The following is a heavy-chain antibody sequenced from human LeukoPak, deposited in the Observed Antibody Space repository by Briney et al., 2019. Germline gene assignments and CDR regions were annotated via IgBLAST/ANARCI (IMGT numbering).Heavy chain of an antibody. CDR2: IYYSGST. Sequence: PSETLSLTCTVSGGSISSYYWSWIRQPPGKGLEWIGYIYYSGSTNYNPSLKSRVTISVDTSKNQFSLKLSSVTAADTAVYYCARHGHYDSWRELYYYYCYMDVWGKGTTVTVSS. CDR3: ARHGHYDSWRELYYYYCYMDV. D-gene: IGHD3-3*01. CDR1: GGSISSYY. V-gene: IGHV4-59*08. J-gene: IGHJ6*03.